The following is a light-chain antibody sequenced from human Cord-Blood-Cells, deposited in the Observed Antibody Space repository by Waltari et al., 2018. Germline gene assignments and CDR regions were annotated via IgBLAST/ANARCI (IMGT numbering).Light chain of an antibody. CDR2: WAS. Sequence: DIVMTQSPESLAVSLGERATINCKSTPSVLYSSKTKNYLAWYQQKPGQPPKLLIYWASTRKSRVPHRCSGSGSGTDFTLTISSRQADDVAVYYCQQYYSTPPVTFGQGTKVEIK. J-gene: IGKJ1*01. V-gene: IGKV4-1*01. CDR3: QQYYSTPPVT. CDR1: PSVLYSSKTKNY.